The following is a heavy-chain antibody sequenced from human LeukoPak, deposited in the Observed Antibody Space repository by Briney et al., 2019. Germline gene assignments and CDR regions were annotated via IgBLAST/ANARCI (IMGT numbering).Heavy chain of an antibody. J-gene: IGHJ6*02. Sequence: GGSLRLSCAASGFTFSSYAMSWVRQAPGKGLEWVAVISYDGSNKYYADSVKGRFTISRDNSKNSLYLQMNSLRAEDTAVYYCARFGELFTDDFYYGMDVWGQGTTVTVSS. CDR3: ARFGELFTDDFYYGMDV. CDR1: GFTFSSYA. V-gene: IGHV3-30-3*01. CDR2: ISYDGSNK. D-gene: IGHD3-10*01.